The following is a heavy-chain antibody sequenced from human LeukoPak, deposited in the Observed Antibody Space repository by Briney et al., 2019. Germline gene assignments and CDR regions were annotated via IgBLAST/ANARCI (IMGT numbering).Heavy chain of an antibody. CDR1: GFTFSSYD. CDR2: IGTAGDT. D-gene: IGHD1-26*01. V-gene: IGHV3-13*04. CDR3: ARTSGTYYEFDY. Sequence: SGGSLRLSCAASGFTFSSYDMHWVRQATGKGLEWVSAIGTAGDTYYPGSVKGRFTISRENAKNSLYLQMNCLRAGDTAVYYCARTSGTYYEFDYWGQGTLVTVSS. J-gene: IGHJ4*02.